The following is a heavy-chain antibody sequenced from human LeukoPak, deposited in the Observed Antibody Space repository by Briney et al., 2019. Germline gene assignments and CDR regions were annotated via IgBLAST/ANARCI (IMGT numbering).Heavy chain of an antibody. CDR1: GFTFSSYG. D-gene: IGHD3-22*01. Sequence: PGGSLRLSCAASGFTFSSYGIHWVRQAPGKGLEWVAFIRYDGSNKYYTDSVKGRFTISRDNSKNTLYLQMNSLRAEDTAVYYCARGDYYDSSGYSLFHYYMDVWGKGTTVTISS. V-gene: IGHV3-30*02. CDR2: IRYDGSNK. J-gene: IGHJ6*03. CDR3: ARGDYYDSSGYSLFHYYMDV.